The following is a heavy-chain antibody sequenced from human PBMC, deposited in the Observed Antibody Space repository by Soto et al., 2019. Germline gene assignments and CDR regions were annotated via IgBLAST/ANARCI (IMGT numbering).Heavy chain of an antibody. CDR3: ARDNDRLQLGGNYFYILDV. Sequence: QVQLVQSGAEMKEPGSSVKVSCKTSGGTFSSSAISWLRQAPGQGLEWMGGISPLFRTPDYAQKFQGRVTIAADESTSTAYMELRSLRSEDTAVYYCARDNDRLQLGGNYFYILDVWGQGTTITVSS. J-gene: IGHJ6*02. CDR2: ISPLFRTP. V-gene: IGHV1-69*12. D-gene: IGHD4-4*01. CDR1: GGTFSSSA.